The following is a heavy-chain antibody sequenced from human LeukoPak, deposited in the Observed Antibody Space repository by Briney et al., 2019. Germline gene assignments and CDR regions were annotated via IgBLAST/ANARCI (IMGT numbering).Heavy chain of an antibody. J-gene: IGHJ5*02. CDR3: ARSSYCSGGSCQRDWFDP. CDR2: IYHSGST. D-gene: IGHD2-15*01. CDR1: GYSISSGYY. Sequence: SETLSLTCAVSGYSISSGYYWGWIRQPPGKGLEWIGSIYHSGSTYYNPSLKSRVTISVDTSKNQFSLKLSSVTAADTAMYYCARSSYCSGGSCQRDWFDPWGQGTLVTVSS. V-gene: IGHV4-38-2*01.